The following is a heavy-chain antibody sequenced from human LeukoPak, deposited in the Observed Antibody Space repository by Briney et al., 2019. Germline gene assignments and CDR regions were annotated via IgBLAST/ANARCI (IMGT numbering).Heavy chain of an antibody. CDR2: IYSSGAT. CDR1: GGSISVQY. J-gene: IGHJ5*02. CDR3: ARDRGTNNWFDP. V-gene: IGHV4-4*07. D-gene: IGHD3-10*01. Sequence: PSETLSPTCTVSGGSISVQYWSWLRPSAGKLLEWIGRIYSSGATNYNPSLKSRVTMSVDMSKNQFSLKLISVTAADTAVYFCARDRGTNNWFDPWGQGTLVTVSS.